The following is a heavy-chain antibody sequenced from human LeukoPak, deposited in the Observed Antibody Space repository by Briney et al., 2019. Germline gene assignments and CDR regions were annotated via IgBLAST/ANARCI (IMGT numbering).Heavy chain of an antibody. V-gene: IGHV3-11*01. CDR3: ARMVCRSSTSCLKGNWFDP. CDR2: ISSSGSTI. Sequence: PGGSLRLSCAASGFTFSDYYMSWIRQAPGKGLEWVSYISSSGSTIYYADSVKGQFTISRDNAKNSLYLQMNSLRAEDTAVYYCARMVCRSSTSCLKGNWFDPWGQGTLVTVSS. J-gene: IGHJ5*02. D-gene: IGHD2-2*01. CDR1: GFTFSDYY.